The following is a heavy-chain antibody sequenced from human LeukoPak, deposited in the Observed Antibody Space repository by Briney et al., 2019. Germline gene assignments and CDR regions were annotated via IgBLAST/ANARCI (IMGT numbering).Heavy chain of an antibody. J-gene: IGHJ5*02. CDR1: GFTFSDHY. V-gene: IGHV3-72*01. D-gene: IGHD1-26*01. Sequence: EGSLRLSCAASGFTFSDHYMNWVRQAPGKGLEWVGRTRNKANSYTTEYAASVKGRFSISRDDPKNSLFLQMDSLKTEDMALYYCTRDSGTYNWLDPWGQGTLVTVSS. CDR3: TRDSGTYNWLDP. CDR2: TRNKANSYTT.